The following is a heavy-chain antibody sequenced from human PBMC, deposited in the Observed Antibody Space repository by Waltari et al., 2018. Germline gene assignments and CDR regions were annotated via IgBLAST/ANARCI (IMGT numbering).Heavy chain of an antibody. CDR2: ISTSGST. CDR1: GGSISSYY. D-gene: IGHD6-13*01. Sequence: QVQLQESGPGLVKPSETLSLTCTVSGGSISSYYWSWIRQPAGKGLEWIGSISTSGSTNYTPASNRRVPMSVDTSNNQFSLKLSSVTAADTAVYYCAREIKGIAAAGIHPPYYYYYYMVVWGKGTTVTISS. J-gene: IGHJ6*03. V-gene: IGHV4-4*07. CDR3: AREIKGIAAAGIHPPYYYYYYMVV.